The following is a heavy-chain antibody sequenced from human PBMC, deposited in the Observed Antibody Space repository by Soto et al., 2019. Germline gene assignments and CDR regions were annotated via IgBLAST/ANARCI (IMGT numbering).Heavy chain of an antibody. V-gene: IGHV1-24*01. CDR1: GYTLTELS. Sequence: ASVKVSCKVSGYTLTELSMHWVRQAPGKGLEWMGGFDPEDGETSYAQKRQGRVTFTRATSASTAYMELSSLRSEDTAVYYCARRAFYDGGYYYSLLDYWGQGTLVTVSS. CDR3: ARRAFYDGGYYYSLLDY. D-gene: IGHD3-22*01. CDR2: FDPEDGET. J-gene: IGHJ4*02.